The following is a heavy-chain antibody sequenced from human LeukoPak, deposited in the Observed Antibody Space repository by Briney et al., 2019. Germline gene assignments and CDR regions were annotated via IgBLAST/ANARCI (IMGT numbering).Heavy chain of an antibody. V-gene: IGHV3-30-3*01. J-gene: IGHJ4*02. CDR2: ISCDGSNK. D-gene: IGHD4-17*01. CDR3: ASTTVTYFIDY. Sequence: GGSLRLSCAASGFTFSSYAMHWVRQAPGKGQEWVAVISCDGSNKYYADSVKGRFTISRDNSKNTLYLQMNSLRAEDTAVYYCASTTVTYFIDYWGQGTLVTVSS. CDR1: GFTFSSYA.